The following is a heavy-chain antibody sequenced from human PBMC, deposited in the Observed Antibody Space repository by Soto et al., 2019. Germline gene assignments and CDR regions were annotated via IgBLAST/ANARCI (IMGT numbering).Heavy chain of an antibody. V-gene: IGHV4-30-4*01. CDR3: ARECASLGPYHPYYYYGMDV. Sequence: PSETLSLTCTVSGGSISSGDYYWSWIRQPPGKGLEWIGYIYYSGSTYYNPSLKSRVTISVDTSKNQFSLKLSSVTAADTAVYYCARECASLGPYHPYYYYGMDVWGQGTTVTVAS. CDR1: GGSISSGDYY. D-gene: IGHD7-27*01. J-gene: IGHJ6*02. CDR2: IYYSGST.